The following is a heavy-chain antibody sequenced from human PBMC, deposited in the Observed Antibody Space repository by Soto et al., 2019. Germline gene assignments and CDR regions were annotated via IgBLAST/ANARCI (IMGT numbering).Heavy chain of an antibody. V-gene: IGHV5-10-1*01. CDR1: GYSFTSYW. CDR3: ARTAYDSSGLYAFDI. CDR2: IDPSDSYT. Sequence: GESLKISCKGSGYSFTSYWISWVRQMPGKGLEWMGRIDPSDSYTNYSPSFQGHVTISADKSISTAYLQWSSLKASDTAMYYCARTAYDSSGLYAFDIWGQGTMVTVSS. J-gene: IGHJ3*02. D-gene: IGHD3-22*01.